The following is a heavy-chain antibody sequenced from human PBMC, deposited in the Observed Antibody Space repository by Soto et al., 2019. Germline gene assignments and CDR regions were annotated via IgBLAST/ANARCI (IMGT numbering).Heavy chain of an antibody. D-gene: IGHD6-13*01. V-gene: IGHV4-4*07. J-gene: IGHJ5*02. Sequence: SHTLSLTCTVSGASMNSYHWSWIRQPAGKGLEWIGHIHSSGSTNYNPSLKSRVTMSVDTSKNQFSLRLMSLTAADTAVYYCARDQGVAAAGITWFDPWGQGSLVTASS. CDR3: ARDQGVAAAGITWFDP. CDR1: GASMNSYH. CDR2: IHSSGST.